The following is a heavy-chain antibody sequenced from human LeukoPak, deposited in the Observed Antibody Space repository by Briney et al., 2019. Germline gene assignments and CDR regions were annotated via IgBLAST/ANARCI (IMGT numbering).Heavy chain of an antibody. J-gene: IGHJ4*02. Sequence: SETLSLTCAVSGGSISTYQWSWIRQPPGKGLEWIGNIYKSGSTNYNPSLTSRVTISIDTSENQFSLKLSSVTAADTAVYYCARWSFIVGATDYWGQGTLVTVSS. D-gene: IGHD1-26*01. CDR2: IYKSGST. CDR3: ARWSFIVGATDY. V-gene: IGHV4-59*12. CDR1: GGSISTYQ.